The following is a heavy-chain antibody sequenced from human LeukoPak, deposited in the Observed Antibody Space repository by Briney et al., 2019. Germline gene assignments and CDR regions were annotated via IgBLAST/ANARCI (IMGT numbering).Heavy chain of an antibody. Sequence: GGSLRLSCAASGFTVSSNYMSWVRQAPGKGLEGVSVIYSGGSTYYADSVKGRFPISRDNSKNTLYLQMNSLRAEDTAVYYCARDSGDQAGLGGYWGQGTLVTVSS. V-gene: IGHV3-66*01. CDR1: GFTVSSNY. D-gene: IGHD7-27*01. CDR2: IYSGGST. J-gene: IGHJ4*02. CDR3: ARDSGDQAGLGGY.